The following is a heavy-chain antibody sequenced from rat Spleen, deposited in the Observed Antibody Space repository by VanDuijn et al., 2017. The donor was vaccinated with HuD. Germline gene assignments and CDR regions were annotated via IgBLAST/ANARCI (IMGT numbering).Heavy chain of an antibody. CDR3: ARRYYSGFDY. CDR1: GFTFSDYY. J-gene: IGHJ2*01. CDR2: ISYDGGST. D-gene: IGHD1-1*01. V-gene: IGHV5-20*01. Sequence: EVQLAESGGGLVQPGRSLKLSCAASGFTFSDYYMAWVRQAPTKGLEWVASISYDGGSTYYRDSVKGRFTISRDNARNTLFLQMDSLRSEDTATYYCARRYYSGFDYWGQGVMATVSS.